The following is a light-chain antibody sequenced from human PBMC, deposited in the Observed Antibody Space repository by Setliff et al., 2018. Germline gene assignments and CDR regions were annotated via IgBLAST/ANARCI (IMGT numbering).Light chain of an antibody. CDR1: SSDVGSYNL. J-gene: IGLJ3*02. V-gene: IGLV2-23*02. Sequence: QSALTQPASVSGSPGQSITISCTGTSSDVGSYNLVSWYQQHPGKAPKLMIYEVSKRPSGVSNRFSGSKSGNTASLTISGLQAEDEADYYCCSYAGSSTNWVFGGGTKGTVL. CDR2: EVS. CDR3: CSYAGSSTNWV.